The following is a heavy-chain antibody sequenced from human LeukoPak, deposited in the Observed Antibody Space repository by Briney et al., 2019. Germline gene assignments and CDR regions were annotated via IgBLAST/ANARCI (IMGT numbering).Heavy chain of an antibody. CDR3: TRDPRHFDS. D-gene: IGHD6-6*01. CDR1: GFTFSDSY. Sequence: GESLRLSCAASGFTFSDSYMTWVRQAPGKGVEWVAYISGSGHDINYSDSVKGRFTISRDNAKNSLYLRMSSLRVEDTAVYYCTRDPRHFDSCGQGTLVTVSS. J-gene: IGHJ5*01. CDR2: ISGSGHDI. V-gene: IGHV3-11*04.